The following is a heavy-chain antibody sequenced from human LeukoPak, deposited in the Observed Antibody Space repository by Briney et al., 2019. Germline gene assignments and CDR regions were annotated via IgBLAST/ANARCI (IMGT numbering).Heavy chain of an antibody. Sequence: GGSLRLSCAASGFTVSSNYMNWVRQAPGKGLEWVSVIYGGGNIYYADSVKGRFTISRDNSKNTLYLQMNSLRAEDTAVYYCARGAGYNYPYYFDYWGRGTLVTVSS. CDR2: IYGGGNI. CDR3: ARGAGYNYPYYFDY. CDR1: GFTVSSNY. J-gene: IGHJ4*02. V-gene: IGHV3-53*01. D-gene: IGHD5-24*01.